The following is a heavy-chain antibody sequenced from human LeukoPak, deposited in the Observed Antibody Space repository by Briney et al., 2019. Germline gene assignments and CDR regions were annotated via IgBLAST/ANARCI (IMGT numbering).Heavy chain of an antibody. D-gene: IGHD6-19*01. CDR2: IYYSGST. CDR1: GGSISSYY. V-gene: IGHV4-59*01. J-gene: IGHJ4*02. Sequence: PSETLSLTCTVSGGSISSYYWSWIRHPPGKGLEWIGYIYYSGSTNYNPSLKSRVTISVDTSKNQFSLKLSSVTAADTAVYYCARGSTPDDSGWEPSFDYWGQGTLVTVSS. CDR3: ARGSTPDDSGWEPSFDY.